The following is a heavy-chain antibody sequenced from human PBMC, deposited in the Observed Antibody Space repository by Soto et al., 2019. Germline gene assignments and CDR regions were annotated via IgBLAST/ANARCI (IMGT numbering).Heavy chain of an antibody. J-gene: IGHJ4*02. CDR1: GVTFSSYA. CDR2: ISGSGGST. CDR3: AKDRWELPYYFDY. V-gene: IGHV3-23*01. Sequence: GGSLRLSCAASGVTFSSYAMSWVRQAPGKGLEWVSAISGSGGSTYYADSVKGRFTISRDNSKNTLYLQMNSLRAEDTAVYYCAKDRWELPYYFDYWGQGTLVTVSS. D-gene: IGHD1-26*01.